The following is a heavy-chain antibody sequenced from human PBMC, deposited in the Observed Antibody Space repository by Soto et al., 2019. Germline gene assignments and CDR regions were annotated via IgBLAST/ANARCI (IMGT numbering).Heavy chain of an antibody. CDR2: ISHDGSNK. V-gene: IGHV3-30*18. J-gene: IGHJ4*02. CDR3: AKDGGYSSGLWSGAAYYFDY. Sequence: QVQLVESGGGVVQPGRSLRLSCAASGFTFSSYGMHWVRQAPGMGLEWVAVISHDGSNKYYADSVKGRFTISRDNSKNTLYLQMNSLRAEDTAVYYCAKDGGYSSGLWSGAAYYFDYWGQGTLVTVSS. CDR1: GFTFSSYG. D-gene: IGHD6-19*01.